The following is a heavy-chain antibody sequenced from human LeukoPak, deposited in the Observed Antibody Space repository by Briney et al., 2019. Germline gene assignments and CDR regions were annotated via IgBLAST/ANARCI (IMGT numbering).Heavy chain of an antibody. CDR2: INHSGST. V-gene: IGHV4-34*01. CDR3: ARVSFGSGYYNYMDV. D-gene: IGHD3-10*01. CDR1: GGSFSGYY. Sequence: SETLSLTCAVYGGSFSGYYWSWIRQPPGKGLEWIGEINHSGSTNYNPSLKSRVTISVDTSKNQFSLKLSSVTAADTAVYYCARVSFGSGYYNYMDVWGKGTTVTVSS. J-gene: IGHJ6*03.